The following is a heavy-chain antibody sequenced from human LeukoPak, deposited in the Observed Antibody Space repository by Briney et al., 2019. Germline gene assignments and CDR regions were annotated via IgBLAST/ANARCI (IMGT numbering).Heavy chain of an antibody. CDR3: AKDSRDTAMVRHVDY. D-gene: IGHD5-18*01. V-gene: IGHV3-23*01. CDR1: GFTFGSYA. CDR2: ISGSGGST. Sequence: QTGGSLRLSCAASGFTFGSYAMYWVRQAPGKGLEWVSAISGSGGSTYYADSVKGRFTISRDNSKNTLYLQMNSLRAEDTAVYYCAKDSRDTAMVRHVDYWGQGTLVTVSS. J-gene: IGHJ4*02.